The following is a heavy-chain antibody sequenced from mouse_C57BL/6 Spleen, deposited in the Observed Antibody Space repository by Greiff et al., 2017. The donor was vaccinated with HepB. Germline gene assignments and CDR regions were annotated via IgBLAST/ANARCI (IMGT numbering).Heavy chain of an antibody. CDR1: GYTFTSYW. V-gene: IGHV1-52*01. CDR2: IDPSDSET. CDR3: APLYYGGYFDY. J-gene: IGHJ2*01. D-gene: IGHD1-1*01. Sequence: VQLQQPGAELVRPGSSVKLSCKASGYTFTSYWMHWVKQRPIQGLEWIGNIDPSDSETHYNQKFKDKATLTVDKSSSTAYMQLSSLTSEDSAVYYCAPLYYGGYFDYWGQGTTLTVSS.